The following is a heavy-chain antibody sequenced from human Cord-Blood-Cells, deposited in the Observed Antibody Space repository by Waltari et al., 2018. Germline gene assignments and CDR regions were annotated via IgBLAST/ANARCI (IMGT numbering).Heavy chain of an antibody. J-gene: IGHJ3*02. D-gene: IGHD3-3*01. CDR2: NSYSGST. V-gene: IGHV4-39*01. CDR1: GGSISSSSYY. CDR3: ARQPGYDFWSGYYRAFDI. Sequence: QLQLQESGPGLVKPSETLSLTCTVSGGSISSSSYYWGWIRQPPGKGREWIGSNSYSGSTDYHPPLKSRVTISVDTSKNQFSLKLSSVTAADTAVYYCARQPGYDFWSGYYRAFDIWGQGTMVTVSS.